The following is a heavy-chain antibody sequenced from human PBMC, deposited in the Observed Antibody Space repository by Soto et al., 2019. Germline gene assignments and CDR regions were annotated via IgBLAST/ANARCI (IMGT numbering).Heavy chain of an antibody. CDR1: EYTLTELS. CDR2: FDPEDGET. J-gene: IGHJ3*02. V-gene: IGHV1-24*01. CDR3: ATPKDYTVTTSAAFDI. D-gene: IGHD4-17*01. Sequence: ASVKVSCKVSEYTLTELSMHWVRQAPGKGLEWMGGFDPEDGETIYAQKFQGRVTMTEDTSTDTAYMELSSLRSEDTAVYYCATPKDYTVTTSAAFDIWGQGTMVTVSS.